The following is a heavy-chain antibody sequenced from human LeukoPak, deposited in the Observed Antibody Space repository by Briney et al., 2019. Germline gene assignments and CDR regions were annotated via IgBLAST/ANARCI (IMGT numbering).Heavy chain of an antibody. CDR1: GYTFTSYG. CDR2: ISAYNGNT. CDR3: AREHYDILTGYYGY. Sequence: ASVKVSCKASGYTFTSYGISWVRQAPGQGIEWMGWISAYNGNTNYAQKLQGRVTMTTDTSTSTAYMELRSLRSDDTAVYYCAREHYDILTGYYGYWGQGTLVTVSS. D-gene: IGHD3-9*01. J-gene: IGHJ4*02. V-gene: IGHV1-18*01.